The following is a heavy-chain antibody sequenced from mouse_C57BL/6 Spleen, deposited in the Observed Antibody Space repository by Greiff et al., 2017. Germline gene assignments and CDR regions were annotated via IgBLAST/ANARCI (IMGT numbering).Heavy chain of an antibody. D-gene: IGHD2-4*01. J-gene: IGHJ3*01. CDR2: IYPSDSET. CDR3: ASTKDYDDTWFAY. V-gene: IGHV1-61*01. Sequence: QVQLKQPGAELVRPGSSVKLSCKASGYTFTSYWMDWVKQRPGQGLEWIGNIYPSDSETHYNQKFKDKATLTVDKSSSTAYMQLSSLTSEDSAVYYCASTKDYDDTWFAYWGQGTLVTVSA. CDR1: GYTFTSYW.